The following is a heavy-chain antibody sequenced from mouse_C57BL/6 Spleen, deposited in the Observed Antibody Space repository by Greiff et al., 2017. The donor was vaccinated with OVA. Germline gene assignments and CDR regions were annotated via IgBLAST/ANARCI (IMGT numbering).Heavy chain of an antibody. CDR2: INYDGSST. Sequence: EVQLVESEGGLVQPGSSMKLSCTASGFTFSDYYMAWVRQVPEKGLEWVANINYDGSSTYYLDSLKSRFIISRDNAKNILYLQMSSLKSEDTATYYCARDRRDGYYWAMDYWGQGTSVTVSS. CDR3: ARDRRDGYYWAMDY. D-gene: IGHD2-3*01. V-gene: IGHV5-16*01. J-gene: IGHJ4*01. CDR1: GFTFSDYY.